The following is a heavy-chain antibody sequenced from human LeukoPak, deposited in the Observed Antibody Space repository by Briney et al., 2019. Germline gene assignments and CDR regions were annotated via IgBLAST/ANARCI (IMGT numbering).Heavy chain of an antibody. CDR1: GGSISSYY. Sequence: SETLSLTCTVSGGSISSYYWSWIRQPPGKGLEWIGYIYYSGSTNYNPSLKSRVTISMDTSKSQFSLMLSSVTAADTAVYYCARVDYYYYMDVWGKGTTVTVSS. J-gene: IGHJ6*03. CDR3: ARVDYYYYMDV. V-gene: IGHV4-59*01. CDR2: IYYSGST.